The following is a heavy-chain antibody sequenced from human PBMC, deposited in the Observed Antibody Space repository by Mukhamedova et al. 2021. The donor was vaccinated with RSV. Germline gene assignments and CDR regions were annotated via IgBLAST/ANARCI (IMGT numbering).Heavy chain of an antibody. V-gene: IGHV5-51*01. J-gene: IGHJ3*02. D-gene: IGHD4-23*01. CDR3: ARRGVVTPSDAFDI. CDR2: IYLSDSDT. Sequence: RQMPGKGLEWMGVIYLSDSDTRYGPSFQGQVTISADKSINTAYLQWSSLKASDTAMYYCARRGVVTPSDAFDIWGQGTMVTVSS.